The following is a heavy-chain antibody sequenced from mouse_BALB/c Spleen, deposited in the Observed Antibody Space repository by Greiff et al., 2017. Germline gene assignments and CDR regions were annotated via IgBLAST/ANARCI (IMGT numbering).Heavy chain of an antibody. J-gene: IGHJ1*01. CDR3: TRYDDYHWYFDV. CDR1: GYTFTSYW. Sequence: VQLQQPGAELVRPGASVKLSCKASGYTFTSYWINWVKQRPGQGLEWIGNIYPSDSYTNYNQKFKDKATLTVDKSSSTAYMQLSSPTSEDSAVYYCTRYDDYHWYFDVWGAGTTVTVAS. D-gene: IGHD2-3*01. CDR2: IYPSDSYT. V-gene: IGHV1-69*02.